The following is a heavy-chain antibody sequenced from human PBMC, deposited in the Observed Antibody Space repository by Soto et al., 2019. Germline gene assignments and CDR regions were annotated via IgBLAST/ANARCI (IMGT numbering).Heavy chain of an antibody. CDR3: ARFLWSDTSLYYFDY. V-gene: IGHV2-5*02. J-gene: IGHJ4*02. CDR1: GFSLTGSGVG. D-gene: IGHD3-3*01. Sequence: QITLKESGPTLVKPTQTLTLTCTFSGFSLTGSGVGVGWIRQPPGKALEWLALIYWDDDKRYSPSLKSRLTTPKDTSKNQVALTVTNMDPVDTATYYCARFLWSDTSLYYFDYWGQGTLVTVSS. CDR2: IYWDDDK.